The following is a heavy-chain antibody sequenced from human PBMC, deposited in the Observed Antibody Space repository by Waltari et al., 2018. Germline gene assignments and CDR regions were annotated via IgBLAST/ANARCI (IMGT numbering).Heavy chain of an antibody. CDR1: GFTVSSKD. Sequence: EVQLVESGGGLIQPGGSLRLSCAASGFTVSSKDTCWVRQAAGKGLEWVSVIYRSGSVYYADSVKGRFTISRDNSKNTLYLQMNSLRAEDTAVYYCARDLLSTYCSTTSCPLAYWGQGTLVTVSS. J-gene: IGHJ4*02. CDR3: ARDLLSTYCSTTSCPLAY. CDR2: IYRSGSV. V-gene: IGHV3-53*01. D-gene: IGHD2-2*01.